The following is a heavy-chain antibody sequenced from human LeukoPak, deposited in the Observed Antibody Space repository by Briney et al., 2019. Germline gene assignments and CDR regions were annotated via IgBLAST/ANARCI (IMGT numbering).Heavy chain of an antibody. CDR3: ARGVDY. V-gene: IGHV3-48*02. Sequence: GGSLRLSCEASGFTFSTYRMNWVRQAPGKGLEWVSYISPGSSTIYYADSVKGRFTISRDNAKNSLYLQMNSLRDEDTAVCYCARGVDYWGQGTLVTVSS. CDR1: GFTFSTYR. CDR2: ISPGSSTI. J-gene: IGHJ4*02.